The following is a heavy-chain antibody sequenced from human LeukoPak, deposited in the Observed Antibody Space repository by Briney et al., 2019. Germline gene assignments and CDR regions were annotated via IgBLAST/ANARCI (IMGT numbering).Heavy chain of an antibody. CDR1: GFTFSSYS. J-gene: IGHJ6*03. Sequence: GGSLRLSCAASGFTFSSYSMNWVRQAPGKGLEWVSSISSSSSYIYYADSVKGRFTISRDNAKNSLYLQMNSLRAEDTAVYYCARALDGYYYDSSGPYYYYMDVWGRGTTVTVSS. CDR3: ARALDGYYYDSSGPYYYYMDV. CDR2: ISSSSSYI. D-gene: IGHD3-22*01. V-gene: IGHV3-21*01.